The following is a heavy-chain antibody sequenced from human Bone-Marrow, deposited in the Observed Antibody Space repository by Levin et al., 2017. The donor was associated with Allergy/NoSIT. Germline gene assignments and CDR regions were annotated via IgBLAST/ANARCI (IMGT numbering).Heavy chain of an antibody. CDR1: GFTFSDYA. Sequence: GESLKISCAASGFTFSDYAVHWVRQAPGKGLEWVSLISYDGNDTYYADSVKGRFTISRDNSKNTLYLQMNSLRPEDTAVYYCARDGYSKSLRVYYSMDVWGQGTTVTVSS. CDR2: ISYDGNDT. CDR3: ARDGYSKSLRVYYSMDV. D-gene: IGHD5-12*01. J-gene: IGHJ6*02. V-gene: IGHV3-30-3*01.